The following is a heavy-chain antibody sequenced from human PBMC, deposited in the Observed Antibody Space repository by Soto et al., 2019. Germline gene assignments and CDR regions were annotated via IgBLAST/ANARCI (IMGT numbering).Heavy chain of an antibody. CDR3: ARDPSGLKGGDAFDI. V-gene: IGHV3-33*01. D-gene: IGHD3-3*01. CDR1: GFTFTSYG. J-gene: IGHJ3*02. CDR2: IWYDGSNK. Sequence: GGSLRLSCAASGFTFTSYGMHWVRQAPGKGLEWVAVIWYDGSNKYYADSVKGRFTISRDNSKNTLYLQMNSLRAEDTAVYYCARDPSGLKGGDAFDIWGQGTMVTVSS.